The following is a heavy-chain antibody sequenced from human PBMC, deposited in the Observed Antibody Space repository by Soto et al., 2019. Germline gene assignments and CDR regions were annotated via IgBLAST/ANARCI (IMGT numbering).Heavy chain of an antibody. CDR3: AATGGNYFGLDV. Sequence: SVKVSCKSSDNTFTHYGINWVRQAPGQGLEWMGWISGYNGNTKYAQKFQDRVTMTADTSTRTAFMEVRSLKSDDTGVYFCAATGGNYFGLDVWGQGTTVTVS. V-gene: IGHV1-18*01. CDR2: ISGYNGNT. CDR1: DNTFTHYG. J-gene: IGHJ6*02. D-gene: IGHD2-8*02.